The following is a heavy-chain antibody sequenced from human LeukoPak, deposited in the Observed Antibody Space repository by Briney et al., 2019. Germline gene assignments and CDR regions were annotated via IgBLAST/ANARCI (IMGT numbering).Heavy chain of an antibody. Sequence: QPGGSLRLSCAASGFTFSSYSMNWVRQAPGKGLEWVSYISSSSSTIYYADSVKGRFTISRDNAKNSLYLQMNSLRAEDTAVYYCARVPHHYYMDVWGKGTTVTVSS. V-gene: IGHV3-48*04. CDR1: GFTFSSYS. J-gene: IGHJ6*03. CDR3: ARVPHHYYMDV. CDR2: ISSSSSTI.